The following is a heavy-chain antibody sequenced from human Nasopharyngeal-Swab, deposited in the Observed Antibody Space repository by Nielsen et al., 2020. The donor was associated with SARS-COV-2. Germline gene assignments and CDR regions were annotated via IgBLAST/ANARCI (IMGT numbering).Heavy chain of an antibody. J-gene: IGHJ5*02. D-gene: IGHD5-18*01. V-gene: IGHV3-21*01. CDR1: GFTFSSYS. CDR3: ARDRGYSYDHH. CDR2: ISSSSYI. Sequence: GGSLRLSCAASGFTFSSYSMNWVRQAPGKGLEWVSSISSSSYIYYADSVKGRFTISRDNAKNSLYLQMNSLRAEDTAVYYCARDRGYSYDHHWGQGTLVTVSS.